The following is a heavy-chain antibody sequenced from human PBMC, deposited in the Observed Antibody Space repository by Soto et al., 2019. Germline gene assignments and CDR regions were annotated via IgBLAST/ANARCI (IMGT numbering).Heavy chain of an antibody. D-gene: IGHD3-10*02. V-gene: IGHV1-18*01. CDR1: GYTFTSYG. CDR3: ARVGVFGELPASGRGY. CDR2: ISAYNGNT. J-gene: IGHJ4*02. Sequence: ASVKVSCKASGYTFTSYGISWVRQAPGQGLEWMGWISAYNGNTNYAQKLQGRVTMTTDTSTSTAYMELRSLRSDDTAVYYCARVGVFGELPASGRGYWGQGTLVTVSS.